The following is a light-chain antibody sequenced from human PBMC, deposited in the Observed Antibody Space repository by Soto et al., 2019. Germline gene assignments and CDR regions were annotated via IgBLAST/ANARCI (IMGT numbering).Light chain of an antibody. V-gene: IGKV1-5*01. CDR2: DAS. J-gene: IGKJ1*01. CDR1: QSLGIW. Sequence: MTRTPSTLSAAVGDRVTITCRASQSLGIWLAWHQQKPGKAPKLLIYDASTLKSGVPSRFSGSGSGTKFTLTISSLQPDDFATYSCQEYNSYSGTFGQGTKVDIK. CDR3: QEYNSYSGT.